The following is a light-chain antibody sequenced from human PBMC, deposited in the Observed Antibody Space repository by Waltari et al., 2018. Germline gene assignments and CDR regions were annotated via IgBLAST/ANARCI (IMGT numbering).Light chain of an antibody. V-gene: IGKV1-9*01. CDR2: VSS. J-gene: IGKJ4*01. CDR1: QDIAGY. Sequence: IQLTQSPSSLSASVVDRVTITCRASQDIAGYLAWYQQKPGKAPNLLIYVSSTLQSGVPSRFSGSGSGTVFTLTISSLQPEDFATYYCQQLHTYPLTFGGGTTVDI. CDR3: QQLHTYPLT.